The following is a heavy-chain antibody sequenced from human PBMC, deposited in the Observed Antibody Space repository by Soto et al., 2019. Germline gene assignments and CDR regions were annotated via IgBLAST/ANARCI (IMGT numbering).Heavy chain of an antibody. CDR3: AGWGSGYAFDI. V-gene: IGHV3-7*03. CDR2: IKQDGSEK. D-gene: IGHD7-27*01. J-gene: IGHJ3*02. Sequence: GGSLRLSCAASGFTFSSYWMSWVRQAPGKGLDWVANIKQDGSEKYYVDSVKGRFTISRDNAKNSLYLQMNSLRAEDTAVYYCAGWGSGYAFDIWGQGTMVTVSS. CDR1: GFTFSSYW.